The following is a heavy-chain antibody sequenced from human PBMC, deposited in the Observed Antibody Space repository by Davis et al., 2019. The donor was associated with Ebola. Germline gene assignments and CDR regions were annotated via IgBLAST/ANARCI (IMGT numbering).Heavy chain of an antibody. Sequence: GESLKISCAASGFTFSDYYMSWIRQAPGKGLEWVSYISSSGSTIYYADSVKGRFTISRDNAKNSLYLQMNSLRADDTAVYYCVRHVAEPGFDYWGQGALVTVSS. J-gene: IGHJ4*02. CDR2: ISSSGSTI. V-gene: IGHV3-11*04. CDR1: GFTFSDYY. CDR3: VRHVAEPGFDY. D-gene: IGHD1-26*01.